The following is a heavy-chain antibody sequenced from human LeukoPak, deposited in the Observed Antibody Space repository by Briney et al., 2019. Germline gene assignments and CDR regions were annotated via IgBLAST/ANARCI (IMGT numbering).Heavy chain of an antibody. Sequence: ASVKVSCKVSGYTLTELSMHWVRQAPGKGLEWMGGFDPEDGETIYAQKFQGRVTMTEDTSTDTAYMELSSLRSEDTAVYYCAREMVTPAYYYYYYYMDVWGKGTTVTVSS. J-gene: IGHJ6*03. CDR2: FDPEDGET. D-gene: IGHD4-23*01. V-gene: IGHV1-24*01. CDR3: AREMVTPAYYYYYYYMDV. CDR1: GYTLTELS.